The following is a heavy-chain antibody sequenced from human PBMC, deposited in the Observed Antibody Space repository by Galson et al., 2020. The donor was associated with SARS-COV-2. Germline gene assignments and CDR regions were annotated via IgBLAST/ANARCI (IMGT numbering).Heavy chain of an antibody. CDR3: ARTTDKRHRYYYYGMDV. Sequence: TGGSLRLSCAASGFTFDDYAMHWVRQAPGKGLECVSGISWNSGSIGYADSVKGRFTISRDNAKNSLYLQMNSLRAEDTALYYCARTTDKRHRYYYYGMDVWGQGTTVTVSS. J-gene: IGHJ6*02. CDR1: GFTFDDYA. CDR2: ISWNSGSI. D-gene: IGHD4-17*01. V-gene: IGHV3-9*01.